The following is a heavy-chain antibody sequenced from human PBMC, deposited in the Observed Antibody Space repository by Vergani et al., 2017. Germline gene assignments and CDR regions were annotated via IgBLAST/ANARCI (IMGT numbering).Heavy chain of an antibody. CDR2: ISAYTGNT. CDR3: GGSTGIAAPSLFDY. CDR1: GYTFTSYG. V-gene: IGHV1-18*04. J-gene: IGHJ4*02. Sequence: QVQLVQSGAEVKKPGASVKVSCKASGYTFTSYGISWVRQAPGQGLEWMGWISAYTGNTNYAQKLQGRVTMTTDTSTSTAYMELRSLRSDATAVYYCGGSTGIAAPSLFDYWGQGTLVTVSS. D-gene: IGHD6-6*01.